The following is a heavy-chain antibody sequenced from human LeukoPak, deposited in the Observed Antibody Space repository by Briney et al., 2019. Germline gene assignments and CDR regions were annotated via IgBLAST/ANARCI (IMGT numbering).Heavy chain of an antibody. CDR2: ISTTSTYT. D-gene: IGHD4-23*01. CDR1: GFAFSDYY. J-gene: IGHJ4*02. V-gene: IGHV3-11*06. CDR3: AGRDYGGIDY. Sequence: GGSLRLSCAASGFAFSDYYMSWIRQAPGKGLEWVSYISTTSTYTNYADSVKGRFTISRDNAKNSLYLQMNGLRGEDAAVYYCAGRDYGGIDYWGQGTLVTVSS.